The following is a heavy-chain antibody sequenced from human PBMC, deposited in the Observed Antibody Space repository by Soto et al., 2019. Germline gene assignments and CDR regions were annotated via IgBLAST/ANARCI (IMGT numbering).Heavy chain of an antibody. CDR2: ILHSGST. V-gene: IGHV4-4*01. Sequence: PXGALALTVTASAGSIIKKNYWTCVRHPPGKGPECIANILHSGSTNYNPSLRSRVAISLDKSKNQFSLNLSSVTAADTAVYFCGSEIGGLYWYFDIWGRGTLVAVSS. J-gene: IGHJ2*01. CDR3: GSEIGGLYWYFDI. D-gene: IGHD1-26*01. CDR1: AGSIIKKNY.